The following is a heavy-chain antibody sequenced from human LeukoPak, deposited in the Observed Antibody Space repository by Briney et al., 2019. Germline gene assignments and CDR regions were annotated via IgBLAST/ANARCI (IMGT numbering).Heavy chain of an antibody. J-gene: IGHJ6*02. Sequence: AASVKVSCKASGYTFTSYGISWVRQAPGQGLEWMGWISAYNGNTNYAQKLQGRVTMTTDTSTSTAYMELRSLRSDDTAVYYCARAGDLMLEDSMGVWGQGTTVTVSS. V-gene: IGHV1-18*01. CDR3: ARAGDLMLEDSMGV. CDR1: GYTFTSYG. D-gene: IGHD7-27*01. CDR2: ISAYNGNT.